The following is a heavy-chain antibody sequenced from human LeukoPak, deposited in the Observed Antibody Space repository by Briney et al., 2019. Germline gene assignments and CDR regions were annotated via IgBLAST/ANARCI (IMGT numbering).Heavy chain of an antibody. V-gene: IGHV7-4-1*02. J-gene: IGHJ4*02. CDR2: INTNTGNP. D-gene: IGHD3-22*01. CDR1: GYTFTSYA. Sequence: ASVKVSCKASGYTFTSYAMNWMRQAPGQGLEWMGWINTNTGNPTYVQGFTGRFVFSLDTSVSTAYLQISSLKAEDTAVYYCARGLSEFYYDSSGYPLWDQGTLVTVSS. CDR3: ARGLSEFYYDSSGYPL.